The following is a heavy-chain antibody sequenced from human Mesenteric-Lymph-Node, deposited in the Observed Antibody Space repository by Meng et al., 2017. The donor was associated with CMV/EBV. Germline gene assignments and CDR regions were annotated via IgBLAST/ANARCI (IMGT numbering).Heavy chain of an antibody. Sequence: SETLSLTCTVSGASISTYYWTWIRQPPGKGLEWIGHIYYTVSTNYNPSLKSRVTFSVDTSKNQFSVKLSSVTAADTAIYYCARVSYSSSSGADFWGQGTLVTVSS. CDR3: ARVSYSSSSGADF. D-gene: IGHD6-6*01. V-gene: IGHV4-59*01. CDR2: IYYTVST. CDR1: GASISTYY. J-gene: IGHJ4*02.